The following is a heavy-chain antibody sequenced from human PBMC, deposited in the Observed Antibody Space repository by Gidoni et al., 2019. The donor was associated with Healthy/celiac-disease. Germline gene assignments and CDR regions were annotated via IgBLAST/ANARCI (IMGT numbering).Heavy chain of an antibody. CDR3: ARVFRELSDY. Sequence: EVQLVESGGGLVQPGGSLRLSCAASGFTVSSYWMSWVRQAAGKGLEWVANIKQDGSEKDYVDSVKGRFTISRDNAKNSLYLQMNSLRAEDTAVYYCARVFRELSDYWGQGTLVTVSS. J-gene: IGHJ4*02. V-gene: IGHV3-7*01. CDR1: GFTVSSYW. D-gene: IGHD3-10*01. CDR2: IKQDGSEK.